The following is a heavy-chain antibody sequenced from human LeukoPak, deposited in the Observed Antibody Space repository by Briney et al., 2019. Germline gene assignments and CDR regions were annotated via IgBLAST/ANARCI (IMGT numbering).Heavy chain of an antibody. Sequence: PGGSLRLSCAASGFTFSSYEMNWVRQAPGKGLEWVSYISSSGSTKYYADSVKGRFTISRDNSKNTLYLQMNSLRAEDTAVYYCAKGVVVAPDVTPFDYWGQGTLVTVSS. J-gene: IGHJ4*02. CDR1: GFTFSSYE. CDR2: ISSSGSTK. D-gene: IGHD2-2*01. V-gene: IGHV3-48*03. CDR3: AKGVVVAPDVTPFDY.